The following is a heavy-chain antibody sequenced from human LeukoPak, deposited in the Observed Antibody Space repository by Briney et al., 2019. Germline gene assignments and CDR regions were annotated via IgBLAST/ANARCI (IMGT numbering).Heavy chain of an antibody. D-gene: IGHD3-3*01. CDR2: NIPIFGTA. J-gene: IGHJ6*03. Sequence: SVKVSCKASGGTFSSYAISWVRQAPGQGLEWMGGNIPIFGTANYAQKFQGRVTITTDESTSTAYMELSSLRSEDTAVYYCARGSSWSGYYRAYYYYYMDVWGKGTTVTVSS. CDR1: GGTFSSYA. CDR3: ARGSSWSGYYRAYYYYYMDV. V-gene: IGHV1-69*05.